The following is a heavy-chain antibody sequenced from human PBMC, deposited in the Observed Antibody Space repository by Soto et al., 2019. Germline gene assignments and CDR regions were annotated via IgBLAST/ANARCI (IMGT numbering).Heavy chain of an antibody. V-gene: IGHV5-51*01. CDR2: IYPGASDT. CDR3: ARSIAVAGNMGGAFDI. D-gene: IGHD6-19*01. Sequence: GESLKISCKGSGYSFTSYWIGWVRQMPGKGLEWMGIIYPGASDTRYSPSFQGQVTIPADKSISIAYLQWSSLKASDTAMYYCARSIAVAGNMGGAFDIWGQGTMVTVSS. J-gene: IGHJ3*02. CDR1: GYSFTSYW.